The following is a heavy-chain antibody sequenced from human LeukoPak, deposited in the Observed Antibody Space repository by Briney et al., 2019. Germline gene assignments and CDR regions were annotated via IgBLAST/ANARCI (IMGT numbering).Heavy chain of an antibody. Sequence: ASVKVSCKASGYTFTSYGISWVRQAPGQGLEWMGWISGYNGNTNYAQKLQGRVTMTTDTSTSTAYMELRSLRSDDTAVYYCASTRVVAGTTPFDYWGQGTLVTVSS. J-gene: IGHJ4*02. D-gene: IGHD6-19*01. CDR3: ASTRVVAGTTPFDY. CDR1: GYTFTSYG. V-gene: IGHV1-18*01. CDR2: ISGYNGNT.